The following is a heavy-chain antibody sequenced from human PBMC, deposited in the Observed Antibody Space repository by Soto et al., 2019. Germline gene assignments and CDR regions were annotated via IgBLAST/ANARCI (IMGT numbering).Heavy chain of an antibody. V-gene: IGHV3-30*18. CDR1: GFTFSTYG. Sequence: QVQLVESWGGVVQPGRSLRLSCAASGFTFSTYGMHWVRQAPGKGLEWVAVISFDGNNKYYADSVKGRFTISRDNSKNTLYLQMNSLRAEDTAVYYCAKDDVVVTASMDYWGQGTLVAVSS. CDR3: AKDDVVVTASMDY. CDR2: ISFDGNNK. J-gene: IGHJ4*02. D-gene: IGHD2-21*02.